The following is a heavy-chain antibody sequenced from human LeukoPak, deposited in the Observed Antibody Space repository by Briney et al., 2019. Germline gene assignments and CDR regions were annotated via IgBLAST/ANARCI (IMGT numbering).Heavy chain of an antibody. J-gene: IGHJ5*02. V-gene: IGHV4-59*12. CDR3: AGSYYDILTGYSNWFDP. D-gene: IGHD3-9*01. CDR1: GGSISSYY. Sequence: SEILSLTCTVSGGSISSYYWSWIRQPPGKGLEWIGYIYYSGSTNYNPSLKSRVTISVDTSKNQFSLKLSSVTAADTAVYYCAGSYYDILTGYSNWFDPWGQGTLVTVSS. CDR2: IYYSGST.